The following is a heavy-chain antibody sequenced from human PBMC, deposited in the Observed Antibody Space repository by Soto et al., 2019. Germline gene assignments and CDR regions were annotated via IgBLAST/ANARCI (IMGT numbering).Heavy chain of an antibody. D-gene: IGHD3-22*01. CDR2: INYYGST. CDR3: VSYDSSGRDVY. CDR1: GGSFSGNY. Sequence: QVHLQQWGAGLLKPSETLSLTCGVYGGSFSGNYWGWIRQPPGKGLEWIGEINYYGSTNYNPSLESRVTMSEDTSKNHFSLRLNSVTAADTAVYYCVSYDSSGRDVYWGQGTLVTVSS. V-gene: IGHV4-34*01. J-gene: IGHJ4*02.